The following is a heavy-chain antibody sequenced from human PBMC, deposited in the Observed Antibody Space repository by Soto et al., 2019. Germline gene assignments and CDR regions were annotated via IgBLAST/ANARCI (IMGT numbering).Heavy chain of an antibody. Sequence: QVQLVESGGGVVQPGRSLRLSCAASGFSFSSYSMHWVRQAPGKGLEWVAVVSFDGSNKYYANSVKDRFTVSRDNSKNTMYVQMNSLKPEDTAVYYCGRDRRFGNGYNLGFDYWGQGALFTVSS. CDR1: GFSFSSYS. CDR2: VSFDGSNK. J-gene: IGHJ4*02. CDR3: GRDRRFGNGYNLGFDY. V-gene: IGHV3-30-3*01. D-gene: IGHD1-1*01.